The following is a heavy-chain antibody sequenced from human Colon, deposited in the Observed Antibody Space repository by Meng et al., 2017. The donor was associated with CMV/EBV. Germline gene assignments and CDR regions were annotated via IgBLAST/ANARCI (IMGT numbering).Heavy chain of an antibody. CDR2: MLPKTGAL. V-gene: IGHV1-2*02. CDR3: IRENWYYDY. J-gene: IGHJ4*02. Sequence: HVRLWQAGAGVKSPGALVDVSWNASGYTFTHYYIHWVRQAPGQGLEWVGCMLPKTGALDYAQKFRGMITLTTDTSLTTAYMELSGLTSDDTAVYYCIRENWYYDYWGLGTLVTVSS. D-gene: IGHD1-1*01. CDR1: GYTFTHYY.